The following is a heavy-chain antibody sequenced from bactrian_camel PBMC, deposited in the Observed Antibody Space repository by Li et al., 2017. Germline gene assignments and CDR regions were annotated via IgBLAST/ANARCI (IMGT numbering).Heavy chain of an antibody. Sequence: HVQLLETGGGSVQAGGSLTLSCLASGYTVTAYCMGWFRQVPGKEREGVATIYHPGGFTRYADSEKGRFTISHDDAKRTWILQMNSLKPEDTAMYYCAADRMACLRPSVQLEAYNFCGQETQVTV. CDR2: IYHPGGFT. J-gene: IGHJ4*01. CDR1: GYTVTAYC. V-gene: IGHV3S1*01. CDR3: AADRMACLRPSVQLEAYNF.